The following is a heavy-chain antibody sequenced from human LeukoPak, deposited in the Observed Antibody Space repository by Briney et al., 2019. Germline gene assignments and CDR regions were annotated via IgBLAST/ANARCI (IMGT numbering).Heavy chain of an antibody. V-gene: IGHV1-18*04. Sequence: ASVRVSCKASGYSFTAYYIHWVRQAPGQGLEWMGRISAVNGGTNYAQNLQGRVTLTTDTSTSTAYLELRSLRSDDTAVYYCARDRGIYCSGTTCYPRVDYWGQGTLVTVSS. CDR1: GYSFTAYY. CDR2: ISAVNGGT. CDR3: ARDRGIYCSGTTCYPRVDY. J-gene: IGHJ4*02. D-gene: IGHD2-2*01.